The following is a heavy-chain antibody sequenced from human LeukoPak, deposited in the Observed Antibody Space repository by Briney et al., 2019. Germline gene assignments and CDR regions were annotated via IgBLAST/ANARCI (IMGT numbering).Heavy chain of an antibody. Sequence: GGSLRLSCAASGFTFSSYAMSWVRQALGKGLEWVSAISGSGGSTYYADSVKGRFTISRDNSKNTLYLQMNSLRAEDTAVYYCAKGGDSYGSSYFDYWGQGTLVTVSS. D-gene: IGHD5-18*01. V-gene: IGHV3-23*01. J-gene: IGHJ4*02. CDR2: ISGSGGST. CDR1: GFTFSSYA. CDR3: AKGGDSYGSSYFDY.